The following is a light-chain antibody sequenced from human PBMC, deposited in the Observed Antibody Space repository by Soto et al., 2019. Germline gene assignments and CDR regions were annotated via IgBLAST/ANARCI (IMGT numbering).Light chain of an antibody. CDR3: HQTSGFRLA. J-gene: IGKJ4*01. V-gene: IGKV1-12*01. CDR2: AAS. CDR1: QAISNW. Sequence: DIQLTQSPSSVSASVGDRVTITCRASQAISNWLAWYQQKPGNAPNILIYAASTWQSGVPSRFSGSGSGTDFTRTISSLQPEDFATYFCHQTSGFRLAFVGGIKVEIK.